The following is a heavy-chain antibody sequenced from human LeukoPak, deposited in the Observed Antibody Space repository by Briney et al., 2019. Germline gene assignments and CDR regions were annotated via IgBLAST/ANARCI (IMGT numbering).Heavy chain of an antibody. CDR3: AKDTGIAVAPDY. V-gene: IGHV3-21*01. CDR2: ISSSSSYI. D-gene: IGHD6-19*01. J-gene: IGHJ4*02. CDR1: GFTFSSYS. Sequence: GGSLRLSCAASGFTFSSYSMNWVRQAPGKGLEWVSSISSSSSYIYYADSVKGRFTISRDNAKNTLYLQMNSLRAEDTAVYYCAKDTGIAVAPDYWGQGTLVTVSS.